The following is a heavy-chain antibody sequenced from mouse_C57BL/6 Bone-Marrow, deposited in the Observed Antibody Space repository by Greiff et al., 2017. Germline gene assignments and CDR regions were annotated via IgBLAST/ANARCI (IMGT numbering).Heavy chain of an antibody. CDR1: GYTFTSYW. CDR2: IYPGSGST. CDR3: ARRLEPNAMYY. J-gene: IGHJ4*01. V-gene: IGHV1-55*01. Sequence: QVQLQQPGAELVKPGASVQMSCKASGYTFTSYWITWVKQRPGQGLEWIGDIYPGSGSTNSNEKLKSKAPLTVATSSSTAYRQRSSCTFEVVAVYYCARRLEPNAMYYWGQGTSFTGSS.